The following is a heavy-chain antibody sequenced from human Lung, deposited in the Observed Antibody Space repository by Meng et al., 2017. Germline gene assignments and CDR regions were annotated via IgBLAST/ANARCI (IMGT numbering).Heavy chain of an antibody. V-gene: IGHV1-3*01. CDR2: ITAGNGNT. J-gene: IGHJ4*02. Sequence: QVQLVQSGAEVKTPGASVKVSCKASGYTFTNYAIHWVRQAPGQRLEWMGWITAGNGNTKYSQKFQGRVTIIRDTSASTVYMELSSLRSEDTAVYYCARVWITEMANFDCWGQGTLVTVSS. CDR3: ARVWITEMANFDC. D-gene: IGHD5-24*01. CDR1: GYTFTNYA.